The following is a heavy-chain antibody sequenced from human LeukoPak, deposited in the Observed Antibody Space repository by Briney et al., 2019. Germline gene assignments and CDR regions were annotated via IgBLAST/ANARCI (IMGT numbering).Heavy chain of an antibody. CDR3: ASLSSKAARRNY. J-gene: IGHJ4*02. CDR2: ISSSGSTI. CDR1: GFTFSDYY. V-gene: IGHV3-11*04. Sequence: PGGSLRLSCAASGFTFSDYYMSWIRQAPGKGLGWVSYISSSGSTIYYADSVKGRFTISRDNAKNSLYLQMNSLRAEDTAVYYCASLSSKAARRNYRGQGTLVTVSS. D-gene: IGHD6-6*01.